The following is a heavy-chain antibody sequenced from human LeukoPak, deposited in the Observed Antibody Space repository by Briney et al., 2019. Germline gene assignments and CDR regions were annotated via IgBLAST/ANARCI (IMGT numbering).Heavy chain of an antibody. V-gene: IGHV4-30-4*08. J-gene: IGHJ4*02. CDR3: ARITGIEAAGDD. D-gene: IGHD6-13*01. CDR2: IYYSGSP. Sequence: PSETLSLTCTVSGGSINSGAYYWTWIRQPPGKGLEWFGHIYYSGSPYYNPSLKSRVSMSVDTSKNQSSLKLSSVIAADTAVYYCARITGIEAAGDDWGQGTLVTVSS. CDR1: GGSINSGAYY.